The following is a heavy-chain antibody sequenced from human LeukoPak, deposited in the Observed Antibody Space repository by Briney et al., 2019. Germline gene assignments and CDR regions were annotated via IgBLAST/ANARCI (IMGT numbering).Heavy chain of an antibody. J-gene: IGHJ4*02. D-gene: IGHD1-1*01. Sequence: GGSLRLSCAASGFTFSSYGMHWVRQAPGKGLEWVAVIWYDGSNKYYADSVKGRFTISRDNSKNTLYLQMNSLRAEDTAVYYCAKDTERLGGFDYWGQGTLVTVSS. CDR1: GFTFSSYG. CDR2: IWYDGSNK. CDR3: AKDTERLGGFDY. V-gene: IGHV3-33*06.